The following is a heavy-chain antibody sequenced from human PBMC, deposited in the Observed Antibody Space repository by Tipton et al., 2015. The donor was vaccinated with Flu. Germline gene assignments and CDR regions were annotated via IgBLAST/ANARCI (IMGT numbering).Heavy chain of an antibody. V-gene: IGHV1-69*18. CDR3: ARGEDGMDV. CDR2: IIPFFGTP. J-gene: IGHJ6*02. Sequence: QLVQSGAEVKKPGSSVKASCMVSGGTFNNYAISWVRQAPGQGLEWMGTIIPFFGTPNYAQSFQGRVTITADESTSTAYMELSSLRSEDTAIYYCARGEDGMDVWGRGTTVTVSS. CDR1: GGTFNNYA.